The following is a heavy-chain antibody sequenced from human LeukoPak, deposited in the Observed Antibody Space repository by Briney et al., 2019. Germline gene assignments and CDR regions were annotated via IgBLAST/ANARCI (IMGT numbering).Heavy chain of an antibody. CDR1: GGSFSGYY. D-gene: IGHD3-10*01. CDR3: ARDYYGPGSFLPF. Sequence: SETLSLTCAVYGGSFSGYYWSWIRQPPVKELEWIGEINHSGSTNYNPSVKSRVTISVDTSKNQFSLRLNSVTAADTAVYYCARDYYGPGSFLPFWGQGTTVTVSS. V-gene: IGHV4-34*01. J-gene: IGHJ6*02. CDR2: INHSGST.